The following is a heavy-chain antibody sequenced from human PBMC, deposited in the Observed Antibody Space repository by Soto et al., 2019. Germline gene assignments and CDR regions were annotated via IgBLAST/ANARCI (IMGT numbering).Heavy chain of an antibody. V-gene: IGHV2-26*01. D-gene: IGHD6-19*01. J-gene: IGHJ6*03. CDR1: GFSLVSGKVG. CDR2: IFSNIEK. Sequence: SGPTLVNPTETLTLTCTVSGFSLVSGKVGVTWIRQPPGKALEWLAHIFSNIEKSYRTSLKDRLTISEDTSKSQVVLTMTNVDPVDTATYYCAQILFGRSVAGGYFYMDVWGKGTTVTVSS. CDR3: AQILFGRSVAGGYFYMDV.